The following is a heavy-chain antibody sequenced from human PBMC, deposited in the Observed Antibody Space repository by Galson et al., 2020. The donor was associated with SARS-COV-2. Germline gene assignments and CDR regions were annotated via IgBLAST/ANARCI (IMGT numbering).Heavy chain of an antibody. V-gene: IGHV1-69*13. Sequence: SVKVSCKASGGTFSSYALSWVRQAPGQGLQWMGVIIPIFGTANYAQTFQGRVTITADESTSTAYMELSSLRSEDTAVYYCARGDSSGWSPRGMDVWGQGTTVTVSS. J-gene: IGHJ6*02. CDR1: GGTFSSYA. CDR2: IIPIFGTA. CDR3: ARGDSSGWSPRGMDV. D-gene: IGHD6-19*01.